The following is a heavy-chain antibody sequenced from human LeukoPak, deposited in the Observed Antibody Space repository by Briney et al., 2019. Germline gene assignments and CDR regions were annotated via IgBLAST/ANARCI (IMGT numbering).Heavy chain of an antibody. Sequence: ASVKVSCKASGYTFTSYDINWVRQATGQGLEWMGWMNPNSGNTGYAQKFQGRVTMTRNTSISTAYMELSSLRSEDTAVYYCARGRRGSGRTGSILGYWGQGTLVTVSS. CDR3: ARGRRGSGRTGSILGY. J-gene: IGHJ4*02. V-gene: IGHV1-8*01. CDR2: MNPNSGNT. D-gene: IGHD6-19*01. CDR1: GYTFTSYD.